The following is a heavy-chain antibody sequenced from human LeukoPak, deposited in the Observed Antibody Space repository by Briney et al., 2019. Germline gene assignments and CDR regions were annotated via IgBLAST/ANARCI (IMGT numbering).Heavy chain of an antibody. V-gene: IGHV1-24*01. CDR1: GYTLSEVS. D-gene: IGHD3-22*01. Sequence: ASVKVSCKVSGYTLSEVSMHWVRQAPGKGLEWMGGFDPEDGETIYAQKFQGRVTMTEDTSTDTAYMELTSLRPEDTALYFCSKDGAFYYDSTNKFYFESWGPGTLVTVSS. CDR3: SKDGAFYYDSTNKFYFES. J-gene: IGHJ4*02. CDR2: FDPEDGET.